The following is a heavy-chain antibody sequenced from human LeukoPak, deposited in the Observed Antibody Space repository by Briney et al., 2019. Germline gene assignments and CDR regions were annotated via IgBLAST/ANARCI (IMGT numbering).Heavy chain of an antibody. D-gene: IGHD6-13*01. CDR2: IYTSGST. V-gene: IGHV4-4*07. CDR3: ARLSSSWYYFDY. J-gene: IGHJ4*02. CDR1: AGPISSYY. Sequence: SETLSLTCTVSAGPISSYYWSWIRQPAGKGLEWIGRIYTSGSTNYNPSLKSRITMSVDTSKRQFSLKLSSVTAADTAVYYCARLSSSWYYFDYWGQGTLVTVSS.